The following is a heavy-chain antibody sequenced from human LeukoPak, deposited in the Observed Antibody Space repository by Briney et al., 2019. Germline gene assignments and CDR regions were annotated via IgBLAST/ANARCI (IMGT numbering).Heavy chain of an antibody. CDR2: IYYSGST. Sequence: SETLSLTCTVSVTSISSFDGSWIRQPPGKGLEWMGYIYYSGSTNYNPSLKSRLTISVDTSKNQFSLKLSSVTAADTAVYYCARSGYYYDSSDYSRFDYWGQGTLVTVSS. CDR3: ARSGYYYDSSDYSRFDY. V-gene: IGHV4-59*01. CDR1: VTSISSFD. D-gene: IGHD3-22*01. J-gene: IGHJ4*02.